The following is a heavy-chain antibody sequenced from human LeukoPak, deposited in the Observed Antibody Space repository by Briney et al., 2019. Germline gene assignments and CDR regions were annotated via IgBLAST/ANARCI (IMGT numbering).Heavy chain of an antibody. CDR2: IIPIFGTA. J-gene: IGHJ6*03. Sequence: SVKVSCKASGYTFTSYYMHWVRQAPGQGLEWMGGIIPIFGTANYAQKFQGRVTITTDESTSTAYMELSSLRSEDTAVYYCARSGSMVRGVMSYYYYYMDVWGKGTTVTVSS. CDR1: GYTFTSYY. CDR3: ARSGSMVRGVMSYYYYYMDV. D-gene: IGHD3-10*01. V-gene: IGHV1-69*05.